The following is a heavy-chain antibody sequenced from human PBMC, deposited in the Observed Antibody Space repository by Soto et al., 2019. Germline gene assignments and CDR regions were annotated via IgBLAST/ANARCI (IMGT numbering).Heavy chain of an antibody. D-gene: IGHD4-4*01. Sequence: QVQLVQSGAEVKPPGASVKVSCKVSGYIFTSSALQWVRQAPGQGLEWLGWLNCGNGNTKYSQKFQGRVTFTRDASARTAYMDLSSLRPEDTAVYYCARYSNWDEDYRQYRMDIWGQGTTVTVSS. J-gene: IGHJ6*02. CDR1: GYIFTSSA. CDR3: ARYSNWDEDYRQYRMDI. CDR2: LNCGNGNT. V-gene: IGHV1-3*01.